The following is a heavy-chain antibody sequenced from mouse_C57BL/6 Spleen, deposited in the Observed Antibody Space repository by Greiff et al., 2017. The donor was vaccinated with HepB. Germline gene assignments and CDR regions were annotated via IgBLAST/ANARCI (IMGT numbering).Heavy chain of an antibody. J-gene: IGHJ3*01. Sequence: QVHVKQPGAELVKPGASVKLSCKASGYTFTSYWMHWVKQRPGQGLEWIGMIHPNSGSTNYNEKFKSKATLTVDKSSSTAYMQLSSLTSEDSAVYYCASITTVFAYWGQGTLVTVSA. CDR2: IHPNSGST. D-gene: IGHD1-1*01. CDR1: GYTFTSYW. CDR3: ASITTVFAY. V-gene: IGHV1-64*01.